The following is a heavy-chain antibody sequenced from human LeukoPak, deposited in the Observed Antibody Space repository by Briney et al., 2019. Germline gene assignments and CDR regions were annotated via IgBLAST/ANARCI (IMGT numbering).Heavy chain of an antibody. Sequence: PSQTLSLTCTVSGGSISSGGYYWSWIRQPPGKGLGWIGYIYHSGSTYYNPSLKSRVTISVDRSKNQFSLKLSSVTAADTAVYYCARLEPVEGYFDYWGQGTLVTVSS. CDR3: ARLEPVEGYFDY. CDR1: GGSISSGGYY. J-gene: IGHJ4*02. V-gene: IGHV4-30-2*01. CDR2: IYHSGST. D-gene: IGHD1-1*01.